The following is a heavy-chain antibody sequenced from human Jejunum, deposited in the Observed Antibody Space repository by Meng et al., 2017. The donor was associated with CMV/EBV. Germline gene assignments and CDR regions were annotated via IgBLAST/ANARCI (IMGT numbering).Heavy chain of an antibody. CDR3: AASSVIAPFY. D-gene: IGHD3-16*02. CDR1: GFSFSDSC. J-gene: IGHJ4*02. CDR2: ISNTSGPI. Sequence: CAASGFSFSDSCMSWIRQAPGKGLGWVSYISNTSGPIYYADSVRGRFTISRDNAKNSLYLQMNSLRAEDAAVYYCAASSVIAPFYWSQGTLVTVSS. V-gene: IGHV3-11*04.